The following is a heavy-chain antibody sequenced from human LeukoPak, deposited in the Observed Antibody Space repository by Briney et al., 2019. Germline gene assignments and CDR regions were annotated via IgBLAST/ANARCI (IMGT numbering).Heavy chain of an antibody. D-gene: IGHD6-13*01. CDR1: GFTFSSYS. CDR2: ISSSSSYI. Sequence: GGSLRLSCAASGFTFSSYSMNWVRQAPGKGLEWVSSISSSSSYIYYADSVKGRFTISRDNAKNSLYLQMNSLRAEDTAVYYCARELELAGSLAAAGPPAGFDYWGQGTLVTVSS. CDR3: ARELELAGSLAAAGPPAGFDY. V-gene: IGHV3-21*01. J-gene: IGHJ4*02.